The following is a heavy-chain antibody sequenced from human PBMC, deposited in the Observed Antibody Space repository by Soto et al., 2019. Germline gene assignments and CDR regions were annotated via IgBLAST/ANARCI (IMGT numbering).Heavy chain of an antibody. CDR1: GYTFTSYD. J-gene: IGHJ4*02. CDR3: ARRAETNGWNGFGADKYYFDF. CDR2: LNPNTGDS. Sequence: ASVEVCCKASGYTFTSYDIYWVRQASGQGLEWMGWLNPNTGDSAYAQKFQGRISVTSDTSINTVHMELSSLRSEDTAVYYCARRAETNGWNGFGADKYYFDFWGQGTLVTVSS. V-gene: IGHV1-8*01. D-gene: IGHD1-1*01.